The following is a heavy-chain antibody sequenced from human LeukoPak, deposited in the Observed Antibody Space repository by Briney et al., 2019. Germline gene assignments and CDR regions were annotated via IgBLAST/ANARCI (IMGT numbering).Heavy chain of an antibody. J-gene: IGHJ6*02. CDR2: IYYSGCT. CDR3: ARGNLGYCSSTSCPNMYYYYYGMDV. D-gene: IGHD2-2*01. Sequence: SETLSLTCTVSGGSISSYYWSWIRQPPGKGLEWIGYIYYSGCTNYNPSLKSRVTISVDTSKNQFSLKLSSVTAADTAVYYCARGNLGYCSSTSCPNMYYYYYGMDVWGQGTTVTVSS. V-gene: IGHV4-59*01. CDR1: GGSISSYY.